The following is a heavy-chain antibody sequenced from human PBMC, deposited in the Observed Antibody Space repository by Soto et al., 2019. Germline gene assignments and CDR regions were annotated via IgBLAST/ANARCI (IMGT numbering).Heavy chain of an antibody. CDR3: TATNDRDAFDI. Sequence: SLRLSCAASELNFNIAWLSWVRQAPGKGLEWVGRIKNNADGGTTDNAAPVKDRFTISRDDSKSTLYLQMNSLKIEDTAMYYCTATNDRDAFDIWGQGTMVTV. D-gene: IGHD1-1*01. V-gene: IGHV3-15*01. CDR2: IKNNADGGTT. CDR1: ELNFNIAW. J-gene: IGHJ3*02.